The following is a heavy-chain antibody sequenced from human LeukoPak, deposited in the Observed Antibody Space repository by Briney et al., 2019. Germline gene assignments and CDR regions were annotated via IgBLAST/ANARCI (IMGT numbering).Heavy chain of an antibody. CDR1: GFTFSSYW. CDR3: AKAAVLRFLEWFDY. J-gene: IGHJ4*02. CDR2: INSDGSST. Sequence: GGSLRLSCAASGFTFSSYWMHWVRQAPGKGLVWVSRINSDGSSTSYADSVKGRFTISRDNAKNTLYLQMNSLRAEDTAVYYCAKAAVLRFLEWFDYWGQGALVTVSS. V-gene: IGHV3-74*01. D-gene: IGHD3-3*01.